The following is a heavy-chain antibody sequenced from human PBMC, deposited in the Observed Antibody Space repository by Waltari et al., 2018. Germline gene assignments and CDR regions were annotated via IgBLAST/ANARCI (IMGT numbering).Heavy chain of an antibody. Sequence: QLHLQESGPGLLKPSETLSLTCAVSGYSISGGDFWGWIRQPPGKGLEWIGSMYPGGDTYFNPFLKSRVTISVDKSKNQYSLNLRSMTAADTAVYYCARRGRLSSYFFDYWGQGTLVTVSS. CDR1: GYSISGGDF. CDR2: MYPGGDT. CDR3: ARRGRLSSYFFDY. D-gene: IGHD2-15*01. J-gene: IGHJ4*02. V-gene: IGHV4-38-2*01.